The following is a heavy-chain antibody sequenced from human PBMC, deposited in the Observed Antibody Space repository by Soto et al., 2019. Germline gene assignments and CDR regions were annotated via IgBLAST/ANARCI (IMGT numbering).Heavy chain of an antibody. CDR1: GVNFSSYA. D-gene: IGHD3-22*01. CDR2: ISGSGGST. V-gene: IGHV3-23*01. Sequence: GGSLRLSCAASGVNFSSYAMSWVRQAPGKGLEWVSAISGSGGSTYYADSVKGRFTISRDNSKNTLYLQMNSLRAEDTAVYYCAKDRWSDYYDSSGYSGYYFDYWGQGTLVTVSS. CDR3: AKDRWSDYYDSSGYSGYYFDY. J-gene: IGHJ4*02.